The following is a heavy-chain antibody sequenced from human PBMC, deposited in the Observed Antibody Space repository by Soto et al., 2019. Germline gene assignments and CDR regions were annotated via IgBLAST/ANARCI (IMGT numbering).Heavy chain of an antibody. CDR1: GFTVSSNY. V-gene: IGHV3-53*01. D-gene: IGHD1-26*01. Sequence: EVQLVESGGGLIQPGGSLRLSCVGSGFTVSSNYMSWVRQAPGKGLEWVSVIYSGGNTYYADSVKGRFTISRDSSKGTVCRQMNRLRAGDTDVYYCPRGGDYSDTSRNYYPFYFGFWGQGVLVSVSS. J-gene: IGHJ4*02. CDR3: PRGGDYSDTSRNYYPFYFGF. CDR2: IYSGGNT.